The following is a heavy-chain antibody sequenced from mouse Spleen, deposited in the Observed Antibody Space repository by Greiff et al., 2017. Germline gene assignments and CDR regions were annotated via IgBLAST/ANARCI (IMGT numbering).Heavy chain of an antibody. D-gene: IGHD1-1*01. CDR3: ARSFSYFDGYFDY. V-gene: IGHV1-82*01. CDR1: GYAFSNSW. Sequence: VQLQQSGPELVKPGASVKISCKASGYAFSNSWMNWLKQRPGKGLEWIGRIYPGEGYTNYNGKFKDKATLTADKSSITAYMQLSSLTSEDSAVYFCARSFSYFDGYFDYWGQGTTLTVSS. CDR2: IYPGEGYT. J-gene: IGHJ2*01.